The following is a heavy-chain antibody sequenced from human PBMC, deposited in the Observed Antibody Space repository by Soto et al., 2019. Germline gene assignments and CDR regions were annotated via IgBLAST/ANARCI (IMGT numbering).Heavy chain of an antibody. CDR1: GGSISSSSYY. Sequence: PSETLSLTCTVSGGSISSSSYYWGWIRQPPGKGLEWIGSIYYSGSTYYNPSLKSRVTISVDTSKNQFSLKLSSVTAADTAVYYCASSQSGYYGRTEAFDIWGQGTMVTVSS. CDR2: IYYSGST. CDR3: ASSQSGYYGRTEAFDI. D-gene: IGHD5-12*01. V-gene: IGHV4-39*01. J-gene: IGHJ3*02.